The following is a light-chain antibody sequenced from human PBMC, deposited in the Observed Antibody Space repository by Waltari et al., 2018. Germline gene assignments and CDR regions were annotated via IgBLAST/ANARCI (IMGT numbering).Light chain of an antibody. V-gene: IGKV1-5*01. Sequence: DIQMTQSPSTLSPSLRDTVTITCRASQSISDYLAWYQQKPGKAPKLLIYDASTLKNGVPSRFSGSVSGTEFTLTISSLQPDDFATYYCQHYSGFSSRTFGQGTKVDIK. CDR2: DAS. CDR3: QHYSGFSSRT. J-gene: IGKJ1*01. CDR1: QSISDY.